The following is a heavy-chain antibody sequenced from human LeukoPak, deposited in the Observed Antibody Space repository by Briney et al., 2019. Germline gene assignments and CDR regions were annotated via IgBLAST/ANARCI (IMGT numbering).Heavy chain of an antibody. CDR3: ARPLALMAYCGGDCHATGY. D-gene: IGHD2-21*02. J-gene: IGHJ4*02. CDR1: GFTFSSYS. CDR2: ISGSGGST. Sequence: GGSLRLSCAASGFTFSSYSMNWVRQAPGKGLEWVSAISGSGGSTYYADSVKGRFTISRDNSKNTLYLQMNSLRAEDTAVYYCARPLALMAYCGGDCHATGYWGQGTLVTVSS. V-gene: IGHV3-23*01.